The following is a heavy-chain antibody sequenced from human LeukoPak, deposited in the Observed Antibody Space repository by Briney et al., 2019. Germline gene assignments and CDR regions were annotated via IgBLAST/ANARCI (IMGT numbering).Heavy chain of an antibody. CDR2: INSDGSST. V-gene: IGHV3-74*01. Sequence: GGSLRLSCAASGFTFSRYWMHWVRQAPGKGLVWVSRINSDGSSTNYADSVKGRSTISRDSAKNTLYLQMNSLRVEDTAVYYCASSSGGFNWFDPWGQGTLVTVSS. D-gene: IGHD3-22*01. CDR3: ASSSGGFNWFDP. J-gene: IGHJ5*02. CDR1: GFTFSRYW.